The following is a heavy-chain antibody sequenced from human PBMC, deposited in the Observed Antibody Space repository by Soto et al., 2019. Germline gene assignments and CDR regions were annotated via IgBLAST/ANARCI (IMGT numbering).Heavy chain of an antibody. J-gene: IGHJ4*02. CDR3: ASMYSSSWYYFDS. CDR1: TYSISSHN. V-gene: IGHV4-59*11. Sequence: SETLSLTCSFSTYSISSHNWSWIRQPPGKGLEWIGYIYYSGTSNYNPSLKSRVTISLDTSKNQFSLKLSSVTAADTAVYYCASMYSSSWYYFDSWGQGIPVTVSS. CDR2: IYYSGTS. D-gene: IGHD6-13*01.